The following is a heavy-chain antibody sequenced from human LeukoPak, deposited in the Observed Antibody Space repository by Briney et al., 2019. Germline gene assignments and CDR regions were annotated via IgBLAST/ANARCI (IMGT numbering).Heavy chain of an antibody. CDR3: AKESPVEMATIPFDY. D-gene: IGHD5-24*01. Sequence: SVKVSCTASGGTFSSYAISWVRQAPGQGLEWMGGIIPIFGTANYAQKFQGRVTITADESTSTAYMELSSLRSEDTAVYYCAKESPVEMATIPFDYWGQGTLVTVSS. V-gene: IGHV1-69*01. CDR1: GGTFSSYA. CDR2: IIPIFGTA. J-gene: IGHJ4*02.